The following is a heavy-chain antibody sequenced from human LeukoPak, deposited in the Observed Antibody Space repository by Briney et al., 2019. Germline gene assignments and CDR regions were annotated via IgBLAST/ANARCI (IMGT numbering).Heavy chain of an antibody. V-gene: IGHV3-33*07. CDR2: IWYDGSNK. CDR1: GFTFYKSA. CDR3: AKGYYDFWSGYLYYFDY. J-gene: IGHJ4*02. D-gene: IGHD3-3*01. Sequence: GGSLRLSCAASGFTFYKSAMTWVRQAPGKGLEWVAVIWYDGSNKYYADSVKGRFTISRDNSKNTLYLQMNSLRAEDTAVYYCAKGYYDFWSGYLYYFDYWGQGTLVTVSS.